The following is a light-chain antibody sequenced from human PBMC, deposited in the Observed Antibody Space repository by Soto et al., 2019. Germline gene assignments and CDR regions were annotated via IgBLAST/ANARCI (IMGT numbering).Light chain of an antibody. J-gene: IGKJ1*01. CDR1: QSVSSSY. V-gene: IGKV3-20*01. Sequence: TVLTQSPGTLSLSPEERATLSCRASQSVSSSYLAWYQQKPGQAPRLLIYGASSRATGIPDRFSGSGSGTDFTLTISRLEPEDFAVYYCQQYGSSPRTFGQGTKVDNK. CDR3: QQYGSSPRT. CDR2: GAS.